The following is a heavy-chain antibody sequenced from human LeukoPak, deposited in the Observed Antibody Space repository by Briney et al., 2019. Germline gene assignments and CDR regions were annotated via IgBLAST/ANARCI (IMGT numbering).Heavy chain of an antibody. Sequence: GASVKVSCKASGYTFTSYDINWVRQAAGQGLEWMGWMNPNSGNTGYAQKFQGRVTMTRNTSISTVYMELSSLRSEDTAVYYCARGRPYDFWSGYARNWFDPWGQGTLVTVSS. D-gene: IGHD3-3*01. CDR2: MNPNSGNT. CDR1: GYTFTSYD. J-gene: IGHJ5*02. CDR3: ARGRPYDFWSGYARNWFDP. V-gene: IGHV1-8*01.